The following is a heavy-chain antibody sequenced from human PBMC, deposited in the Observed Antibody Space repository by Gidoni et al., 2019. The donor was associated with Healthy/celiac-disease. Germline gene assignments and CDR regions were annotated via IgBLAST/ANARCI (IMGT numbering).Heavy chain of an antibody. CDR1: GYTFTSYG. Sequence: QVQLVQSGAEVKKPGDSVKVSCKASGYTFTSYGISWVRQAPGQGLAWMGWISAYNGNTNYAQKLQGRVTMTTDTSTSTAYMELRSLRSDDTAVYYCARDDIAVAEGGNYYYYYGMDVWGQGTTVTVSS. CDR3: ARDDIAVAEGGNYYYYYGMDV. V-gene: IGHV1-18*01. CDR2: ISAYNGNT. D-gene: IGHD6-19*01. J-gene: IGHJ6*02.